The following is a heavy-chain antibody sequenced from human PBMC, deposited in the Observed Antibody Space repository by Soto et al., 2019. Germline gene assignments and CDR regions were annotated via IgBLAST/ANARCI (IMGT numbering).Heavy chain of an antibody. CDR1: GFTFSSYW. CDR3: ARVPLEYSSGWKGAEYFQH. Sequence: GGSLRLSCAASGFTFSSYWMSCVRQAPGKGLEWVANIKQDGSEKYYVDSVKGRSTISRDNAKNSLYLQMNSLRAEDTAVYYCARVPLEYSSGWKGAEYFQHWGQGTLVTVPS. D-gene: IGHD6-19*01. V-gene: IGHV3-7*01. CDR2: IKQDGSEK. J-gene: IGHJ1*01.